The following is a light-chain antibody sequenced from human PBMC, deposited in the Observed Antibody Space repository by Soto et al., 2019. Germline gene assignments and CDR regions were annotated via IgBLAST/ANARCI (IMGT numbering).Light chain of an antibody. CDR3: MQALQTPWT. Sequence: DIVMTQSPLSLPATPGEPASISCRSSQSLLHSNGYNYLDWYLQKPGQSPQLLIYLGSDRASGVPDRFSGSGSGTDFTLKISRVEAEDVGVYYCMQALQTPWTFGQGTKVEIK. CDR1: QSLLHSNGYNY. CDR2: LGS. V-gene: IGKV2-28*01. J-gene: IGKJ1*01.